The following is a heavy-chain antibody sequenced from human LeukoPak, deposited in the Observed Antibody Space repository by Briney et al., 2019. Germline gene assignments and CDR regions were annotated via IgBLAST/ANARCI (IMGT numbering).Heavy chain of an antibody. CDR1: GGSISSYY. Sequence: SETLSLTCTVSGGSISSYYWSWIRQPAGQGLEWIGRIYTSGSTNYNPSLKSRVTMSVDTSKNQFSLKLSSVTAADTAVYYCVFQAEGGIRYFDWLLFFDYWGQGTLVTVSS. V-gene: IGHV4-4*07. D-gene: IGHD3-9*01. J-gene: IGHJ4*02. CDR3: VFQAEGGIRYFDWLLFFDY. CDR2: IYTSGST.